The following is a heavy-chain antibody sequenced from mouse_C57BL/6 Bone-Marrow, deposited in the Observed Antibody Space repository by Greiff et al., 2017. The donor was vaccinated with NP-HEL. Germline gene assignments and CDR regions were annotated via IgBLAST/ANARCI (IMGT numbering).Heavy chain of an antibody. D-gene: IGHD2-5*01. V-gene: IGHV1-64*01. CDR3: ARREFYSNYEFAY. CDR1: GYTFTSYW. CDR2: IHPNSGST. Sequence: QVQLKQPGAELVKPGASVKLSCKASGYTFTSYWMHWVKQRPGQGLEWIGMIHPNSGSTNYNEKFKSKATLTVDKSSSTAYMQLSSLTSEDSAVYYCARREFYSNYEFAYWGQGTLVTVSA. J-gene: IGHJ3*01.